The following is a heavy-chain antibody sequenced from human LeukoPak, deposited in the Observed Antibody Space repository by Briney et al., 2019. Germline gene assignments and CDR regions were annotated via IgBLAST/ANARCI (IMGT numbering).Heavy chain of an antibody. D-gene: IGHD3-9*01. CDR1: GGSINTGRHY. CDR2: ILNSGTT. J-gene: IGHJ5*02. Sequence: SETLSLTCTVSGGSINTGRHYWGWVRQPPGKGLEWIASILNSGTTFYNPSLKSRATMSLVTSRNQFSLKLSSATAADTAVYYCARHDYDTLTGYSINWFDPWGQGTLVTVSS. V-gene: IGHV4-39*01. CDR3: ARHDYDTLTGYSINWFDP.